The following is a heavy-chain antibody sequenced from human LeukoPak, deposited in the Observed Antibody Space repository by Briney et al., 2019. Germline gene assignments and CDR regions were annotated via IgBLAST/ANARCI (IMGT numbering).Heavy chain of an antibody. V-gene: IGHV1-18*01. CDR1: GYTFTSYG. J-gene: IGHJ4*02. CDR2: ISAYNGNT. Sequence: ASVKVSCKASGYTFTSYGISWVRQAPGQGLEWMGWISAYNGNTNYAQKLQGRVTMTTDTSTSTAYMELRSLRSDDTAVYYCAREIRRFLEWYSDYWGQGTLVTVYS. D-gene: IGHD3-3*01. CDR3: AREIRRFLEWYSDY.